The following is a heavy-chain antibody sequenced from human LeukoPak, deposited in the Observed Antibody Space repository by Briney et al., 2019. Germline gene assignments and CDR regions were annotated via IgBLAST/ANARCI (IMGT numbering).Heavy chain of an antibody. CDR3: ARSGYWRSNAFDI. Sequence: SETLSLTCTGSGFSISRYYWSWIRQPPGKGLEWIAYLYYSGSTNYNPSLKSRVTISVDTSKNQFSLKLSSVTAADTAVYYCARSGYWRSNAFDIWGQGTMVTVSS. V-gene: IGHV4-59*01. D-gene: IGHD5-18*01. CDR1: GFSISRYY. CDR2: LYYSGST. J-gene: IGHJ3*02.